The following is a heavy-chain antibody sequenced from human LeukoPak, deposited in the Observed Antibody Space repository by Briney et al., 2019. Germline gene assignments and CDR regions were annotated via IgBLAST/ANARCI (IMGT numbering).Heavy chain of an antibody. J-gene: IGHJ4*02. CDR3: ARDPAYGALDY. D-gene: IGHD4-17*01. V-gene: IGHV3-7*01. CDR2: IKGDGSEK. CDR1: GFTFSTYW. Sequence: PGGSLRLSCAASGFTFSTYWMTWVRQAPGKGLEWVGNIKGDGSEKYYLDSVKGRFTISRDNAKNSLYLQMNSLRGEDTAVYYCARDPAYGALDYWGQGALVTVSS.